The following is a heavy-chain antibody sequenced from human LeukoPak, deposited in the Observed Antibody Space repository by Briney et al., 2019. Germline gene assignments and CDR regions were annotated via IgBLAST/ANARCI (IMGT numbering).Heavy chain of an antibody. CDR2: IRSKAYGGTT. Sequence: GGSLRLSCTASGFTFGDYAMSWVRQAPGKGLEWVGFIRSKAYGGTTEYAASVKGRFTISRDDSKSIAYLQMNSLKTEDTAVYHCTRVFDWLFSFGYWGQGTLVTVSS. V-gene: IGHV3-49*04. CDR3: TRVFDWLFSFGY. CDR1: GFTFGDYA. J-gene: IGHJ4*02. D-gene: IGHD3-9*01.